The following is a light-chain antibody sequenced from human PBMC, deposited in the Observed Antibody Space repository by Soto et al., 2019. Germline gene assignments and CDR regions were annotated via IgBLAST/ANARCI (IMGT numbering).Light chain of an antibody. Sequence: QSVLTQPPSASGTPGQRVTISCSGSSSNIGSNTVNWYQQLPGTAPKLLIYSNNQRPSGVPDRFSGSKSGTSASLAISGLHSEDGTDYYCAAWDDSLNGLYVFGTGTNLTVL. J-gene: IGLJ1*01. V-gene: IGLV1-44*01. CDR1: SSNIGSNT. CDR3: AAWDDSLNGLYV. CDR2: SNN.